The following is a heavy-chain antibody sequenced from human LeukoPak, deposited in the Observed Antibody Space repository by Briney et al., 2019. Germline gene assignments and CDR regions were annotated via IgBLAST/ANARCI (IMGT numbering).Heavy chain of an antibody. V-gene: IGHV3-30*18. CDR2: ISYDGSNK. Sequence: GGSLRLSCAASGFTFSTYGMHWVRQAQGKGLEWVAVISYDGSNKYYADSVKGRFTISRDNSKNTLYLQMNSLRAEDTAVYYCAKDMITMIVVVTPGVDYWGQGTLVTVSS. CDR3: AKDMITMIVVVTPGVDY. CDR1: GFTFSTYG. D-gene: IGHD3-22*01. J-gene: IGHJ4*02.